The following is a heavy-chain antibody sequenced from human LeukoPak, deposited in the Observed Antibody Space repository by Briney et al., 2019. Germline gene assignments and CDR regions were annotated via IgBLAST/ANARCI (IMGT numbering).Heavy chain of an antibody. V-gene: IGHV1-2*02. D-gene: IGHD6-13*01. Sequence: ASVKVSCKASGYTFTGYYMHWVRQAPGQGLEWMGWINPNSGGTNYAQKFQGRVTMTRDTSISTAYMELSRLRSDDTAVYYCARMDAIAAAGTSYYYYYMDVWGKGTTVTVSS. J-gene: IGHJ6*03. CDR3: ARMDAIAAAGTSYYYYYMDV. CDR1: GYTFTGYY. CDR2: INPNSGGT.